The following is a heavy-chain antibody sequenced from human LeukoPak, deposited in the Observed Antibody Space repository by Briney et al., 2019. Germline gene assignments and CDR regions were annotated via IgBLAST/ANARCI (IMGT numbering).Heavy chain of an antibody. Sequence: PGGSLRLSCAASRFTFSSYSMSWVRQAPGKGLEWVSYISGSSSTTYYADSVKGRFTISRDNAKNSLYLQMNSLRAEDTAAYYCARDRFDFWCGYYFPEGFDYWGQGTLVTVSS. CDR2: ISGSSSTT. D-gene: IGHD3-3*01. J-gene: IGHJ4*02. CDR3: ARDRFDFWCGYYFPEGFDY. CDR1: RFTFSSYS. V-gene: IGHV3-48*01.